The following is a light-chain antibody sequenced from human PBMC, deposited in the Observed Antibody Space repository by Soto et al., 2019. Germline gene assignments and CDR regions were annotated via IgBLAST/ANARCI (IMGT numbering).Light chain of an antibody. V-gene: IGLV2-8*01. J-gene: IGLJ2*01. CDR1: SSDVGGYTY. CDR3: SSFAGNNNLV. CDR2: EVS. Sequence: QSALTQPPSASGSPGQSVTISCTGTSSDVGGYTYASWYQQHPGKAPKLMISEVSKRPSGVPDRFSGSKSGNTASLTVSGLQAEDEADYYCSSFAGNNNLVFGGGTKLTVL.